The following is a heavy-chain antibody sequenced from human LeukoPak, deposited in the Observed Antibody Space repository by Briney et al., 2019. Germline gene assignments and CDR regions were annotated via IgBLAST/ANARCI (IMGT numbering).Heavy chain of an antibody. CDR2: INHSGST. D-gene: IGHD3-10*01. V-gene: IGHV4-34*01. J-gene: IGHJ6*02. CDR1: GGSFSGYY. Sequence: SETLSLTCAVYGGSFSGYYWSWIRQPPGKGLEWIGEINHSGSTNYNPSLKSRVTISVDTSKNQFSLKLSSVTAADTAVYYCARGRTMVRGVKPPYYYYGMDVWGQGTTVTVSS. CDR3: ARGRTMVRGVKPPYYYYGMDV.